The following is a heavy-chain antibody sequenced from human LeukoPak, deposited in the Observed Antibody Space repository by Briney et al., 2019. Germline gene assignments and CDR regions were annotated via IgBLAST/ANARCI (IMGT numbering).Heavy chain of an antibody. Sequence: AGGSLRLSCAASGFTVSSYYMSWVRQAPGKGLEWVSVIERGGTTYYADSVKGRFTISRDNSRNTLYLQMNSLRAEDTALYYCGRGGYDMDVWGQGTPVTVSS. V-gene: IGHV3-66*01. J-gene: IGHJ6*02. D-gene: IGHD2-2*01. CDR2: IERGGTT. CDR1: GFTVSSYY. CDR3: GRGGYDMDV.